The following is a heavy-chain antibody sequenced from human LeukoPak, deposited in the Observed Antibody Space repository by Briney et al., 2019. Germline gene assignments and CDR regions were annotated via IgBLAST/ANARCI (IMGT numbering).Heavy chain of an antibody. J-gene: IGHJ4*02. V-gene: IGHV3-48*04. Sequence: GSLRLSCAASGFTFSSYSMNWVRQAPGKGLEWVSYISSSSSTIYYADSVKGRFTISRDNAKNSLYLRMNSLRAEDTAVYYCARESWISPDYWGQGTLVTVSS. CDR2: ISSSSSTI. CDR1: GFTFSSYS. CDR3: ARESWISPDY. D-gene: IGHD2-2*03.